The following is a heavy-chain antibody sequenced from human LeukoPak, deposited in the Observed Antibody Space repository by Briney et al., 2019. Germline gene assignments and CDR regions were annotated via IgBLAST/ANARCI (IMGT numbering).Heavy chain of an antibody. Sequence: SGTLSLTCAVSGGSISSNNWWGWVRQPPGKGLEWIGEIYHSGSPNYNPSLKSRVTIPVDKSRNHFSLNLSSVTAADTAVYYCARVNINNWHSCDYWGQGTLVTVSS. CDR2: IYHSGSP. J-gene: IGHJ4*02. CDR3: ARVNINNWHSCDY. CDR1: GGSISSNNW. D-gene: IGHD1-1*01. V-gene: IGHV4-4*02.